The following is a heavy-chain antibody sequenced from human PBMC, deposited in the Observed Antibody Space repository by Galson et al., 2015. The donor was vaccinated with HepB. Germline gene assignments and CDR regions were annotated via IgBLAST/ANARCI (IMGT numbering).Heavy chain of an antibody. CDR2: ISSSSSTI. CDR1: GFTFSTYS. J-gene: IGHJ4*02. V-gene: IGHV3-48*01. Sequence: SLRLSCAASGFTFSTYSMNWVRQAPGKGLESVSYISSSSSTIYYADSVKGRFTISRDNAKNSLYLQMNSLRAEDTAVYYCARQRGYCSSTSCWNDYWGQGTLVTVSS. CDR3: ARQRGYCSSTSCWNDY. D-gene: IGHD2-2*01.